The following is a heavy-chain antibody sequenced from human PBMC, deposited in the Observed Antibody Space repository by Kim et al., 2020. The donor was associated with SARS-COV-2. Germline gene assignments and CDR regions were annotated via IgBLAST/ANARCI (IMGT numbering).Heavy chain of an antibody. Sequence: GGSLRLSCAASGFTFSNVWMSWVRQAPGKGLEGIGRIKTKTEGETTDYAAAVKGRFSISRDDSGATLYLHMNSLKTEDTAGDYCTTASDNLEWGQGTLVT. CDR1: GFTFSNVW. CDR3: TTASDNLE. V-gene: IGHV3-15*01. CDR2: IKTKTEGETT. D-gene: IGHD3-3*01. J-gene: IGHJ4*02.